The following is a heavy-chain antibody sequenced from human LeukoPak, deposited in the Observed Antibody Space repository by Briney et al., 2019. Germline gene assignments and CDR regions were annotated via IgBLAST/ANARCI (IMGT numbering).Heavy chain of an antibody. J-gene: IGHJ4*02. D-gene: IGHD6-19*01. Sequence: ASVKVSCKASGGTFSSYAISWVRQAPGRGLEWMGGIIPIFGTANYAQKFQGRVTITADESTSTAYMELSSLRSEDTAVYYCAREMATVASPHYYFDYWGQGTLVTVSS. CDR2: IIPIFGTA. V-gene: IGHV1-69*13. CDR1: GGTFSSYA. CDR3: AREMATVASPHYYFDY.